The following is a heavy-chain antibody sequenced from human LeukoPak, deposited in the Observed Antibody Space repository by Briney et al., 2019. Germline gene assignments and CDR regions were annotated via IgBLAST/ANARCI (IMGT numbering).Heavy chain of an antibody. J-gene: IGHJ4*02. CDR1: GGSILTTNW. Sequence: SGTLSLTCAVSGGSILTTNWWSWVRQPPGKGLEWIGEVHLSGASNYNPPLKSRVNMSIDKSKNQLSLELTSVTAADTAIYYCTRESGAFSPFGFWGQGTLVTGSS. CDR2: VHLSGAS. D-gene: IGHD1-26*01. CDR3: TRESGAFSPFGF. V-gene: IGHV4-4*02.